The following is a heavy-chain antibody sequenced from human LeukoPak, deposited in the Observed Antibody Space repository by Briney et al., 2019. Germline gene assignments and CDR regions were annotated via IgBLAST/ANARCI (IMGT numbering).Heavy chain of an antibody. CDR1: AFTFSDHY. J-gene: IGHJ4*02. CDR2: IRNKANSYTT. CDR3: ARSSANWPFDY. D-gene: IGHD1-1*01. Sequence: GGSLRLSCAASAFTFSDHYMDWVRQAPGKGLEWVVRIRNKANSYTTEYAASVKGRFTISRDDSKNSLYLQMNSLKTEDTAVYYCARSSANWPFDYWGQGTLVTVSS. V-gene: IGHV3-72*01.